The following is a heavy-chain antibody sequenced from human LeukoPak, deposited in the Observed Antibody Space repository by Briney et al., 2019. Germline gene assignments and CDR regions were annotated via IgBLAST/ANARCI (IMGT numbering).Heavy chain of an antibody. V-gene: IGHV4-39*01. CDR1: GDSISSRRHS. CDR3: VRIYCTSISCYGDSYYGMDV. Sequence: SETLSLTCTVSGDSISSRRHSWGWIRQPPGKGLEWIGSISYSGSTYYNPSLKTRVTMSVDTSENQFSLKLSSVTAADSTVYYCVRIYCTSISCYGDSYYGMDVWGQGTTVTVSS. J-gene: IGHJ6*02. CDR2: ISYSGST. D-gene: IGHD2-2*01.